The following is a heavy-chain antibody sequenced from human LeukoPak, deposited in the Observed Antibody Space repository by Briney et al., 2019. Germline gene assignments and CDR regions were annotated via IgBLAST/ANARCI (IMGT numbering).Heavy chain of an antibody. CDR1: GFTFSNYG. D-gene: IGHD4-17*01. Sequence: GGSLRLSCVASGFTFSNYGMNWVRQAPGKGLEWVAIIWFDGGNIDYADSVKGRFTISRDNSKNTLFLQMNSLRAEDTAVYYCSRDHGDYSFDYWGQGTLVTVSS. CDR2: IWFDGGNI. V-gene: IGHV3-33*01. J-gene: IGHJ4*02. CDR3: SRDHGDYSFDY.